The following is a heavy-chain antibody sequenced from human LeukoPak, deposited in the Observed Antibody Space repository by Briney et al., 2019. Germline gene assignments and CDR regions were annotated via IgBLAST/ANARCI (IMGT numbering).Heavy chain of an antibody. CDR2: IRDNGAST. CDR1: GFTFSSYA. V-gene: IGHV3-23*01. J-gene: IGHJ4*02. D-gene: IGHD6-19*01. CDR3: AKGGRDGSGWSETDY. Sequence: GGSLRLSCAASGFTFSSYAMNWVRQAPGKGLEWVSGIRDNGASTYYADSVKGRFTISRDNSKNTLYLQMNSLRDDDTAIYYCAKGGRDGSGWSETDYWGQGTLVTVSS.